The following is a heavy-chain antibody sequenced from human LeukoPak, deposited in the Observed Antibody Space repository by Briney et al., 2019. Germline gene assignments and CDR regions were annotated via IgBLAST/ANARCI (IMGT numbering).Heavy chain of an antibody. CDR2: ISGGGGST. J-gene: IGHJ5*02. Sequence: GGSLRLSCAASGFTFTNYAMSWVRQAPGKGLEWVSGISGGGGSTYYADSVKGRFTISRDDAKNTVDLQMNSLRGEDTAVYYCVRGRGSYGWFDPWGQGTLVTVSS. V-gene: IGHV3-23*01. D-gene: IGHD3-10*01. CDR1: GFTFTNYA. CDR3: VRGRGSYGWFDP.